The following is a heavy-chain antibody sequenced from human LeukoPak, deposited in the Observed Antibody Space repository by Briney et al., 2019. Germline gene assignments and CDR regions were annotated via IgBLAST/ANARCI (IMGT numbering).Heavy chain of an antibody. CDR1: GYTVTSYY. J-gene: IGHJ4*02. D-gene: IGHD4-17*01. CDR2: IKASVVST. CDR3: ARALHDYGPFPSPVFDY. V-gene: IGHV1-46*04. Sequence: ASVKVSCKASGYTVTSYYMQWLRRAPGQGLEGRGIIKASVVSTSDAQKLQGRVTMTRDTSISTAYMELSRLRSDDTAVYYRARALHDYGPFPSPVFDYWGQGTLVTVSS.